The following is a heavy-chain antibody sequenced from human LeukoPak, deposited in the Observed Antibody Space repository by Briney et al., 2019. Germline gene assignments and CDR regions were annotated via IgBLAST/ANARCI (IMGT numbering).Heavy chain of an antibody. CDR1: GYTFTSYG. J-gene: IGHJ4*02. CDR2: ISAYNGNT. D-gene: IGHD3-9*01. CDR3: ARDSGDYDILTGYYKRGFDY. Sequence: ASVKVSCKASGYTFTSYGISWVRQAPGQGLEWMGWISAYNGNTNYAQKLQGRVTMTTDTSTSTAYMELRSLRSDDTAVYYCARDSGDYDILTGYYKRGFDYWGQGTLVTVSS. V-gene: IGHV1-18*04.